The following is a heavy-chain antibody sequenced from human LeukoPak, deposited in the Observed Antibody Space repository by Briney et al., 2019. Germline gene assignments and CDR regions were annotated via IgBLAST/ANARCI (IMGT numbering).Heavy chain of an antibody. J-gene: IGHJ4*02. Sequence: ASVKVSCKASGYTFTSYGISWVRQAPGQGLEWMGWISAYNGNTNYEQKLQGRVTMTTDTSTSTAYMELRSLRSDDTAVYYCARDRDEIYSGYDPAADYWGQGTLVTVSS. CDR1: GYTFTSYG. CDR2: ISAYNGNT. CDR3: ARDRDEIYSGYDPAADY. V-gene: IGHV1-18*04. D-gene: IGHD5-12*01.